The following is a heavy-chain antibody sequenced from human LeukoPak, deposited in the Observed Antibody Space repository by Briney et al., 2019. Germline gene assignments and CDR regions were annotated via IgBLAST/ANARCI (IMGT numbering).Heavy chain of an antibody. V-gene: IGHV4-59*01. J-gene: IGHJ6*04. D-gene: IGHD2-8*01. CDR3: ARLPDIVPDV. Sequence: SETLSLTCTVSGGSISSYYWSWIRQPPGKGLEWIGYIYYSGSTNYNPSLKSRVTISVDTSKNQFSLKLSSVTAADTAVYYCARLPDIVPDVWGKGTTVTVFS. CDR1: GGSISSYY. CDR2: IYYSGST.